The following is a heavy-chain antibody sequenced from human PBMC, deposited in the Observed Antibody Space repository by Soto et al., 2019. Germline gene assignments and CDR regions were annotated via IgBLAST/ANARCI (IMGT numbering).Heavy chain of an antibody. D-gene: IGHD3-10*01. V-gene: IGHV4-59*01. CDR3: AKDQGGEFLKGSGMDV. J-gene: IGHJ6*02. CDR1: GDSISRYY. Sequence: QVQLQESGPGLVKPSETLSLTCTVSGDSISRYYWSWIRLSPGKGLEWIGYIYYIGETNYNPSVKSRLTISVDRTKNQFSLNLRSVTAADTAVYYCAKDQGGEFLKGSGMDVWGQGTTVTVSS. CDR2: IYYIGET.